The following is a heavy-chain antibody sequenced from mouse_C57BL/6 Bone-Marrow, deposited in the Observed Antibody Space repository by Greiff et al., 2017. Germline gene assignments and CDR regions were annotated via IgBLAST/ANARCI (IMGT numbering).Heavy chain of an antibody. V-gene: IGHV1-4*01. D-gene: IGHD1-1*02. CDR2: INPSSGYT. CDR3: ASLVGGDY. J-gene: IGHJ2*01. CDR1: GYTFTSYT. Sequence: VQRVESGAELARPGASVKMSCKASGYTFTSYTMHWVKQRPGQGLEWIGYINPSSGYTKYNQKFKDKDTLTADKSSSTAYMQLSSLTSEDAAVYYCASLVGGDYWGQGTTLTVSS.